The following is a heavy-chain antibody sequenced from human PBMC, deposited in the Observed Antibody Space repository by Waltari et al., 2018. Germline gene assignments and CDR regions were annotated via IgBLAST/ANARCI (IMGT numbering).Heavy chain of an antibody. CDR1: VGSIRSPP. CDR2: IYYSGST. CDR3: ARERMVQGVTESGLFDY. D-gene: IGHD3-10*01. Sequence: QVQLQESGPGLVKPSETLSLTCTDAVGSIRSPPWHWIRQPPGKGLEWIGSIYYSGSTNYNPSHKSRVTISVDTSKNQSSLKLSSVTAADTAVYYCARERMVQGVTESGLFDYWGQGTLVTVSS. J-gene: IGHJ4*02. V-gene: IGHV4-59*11.